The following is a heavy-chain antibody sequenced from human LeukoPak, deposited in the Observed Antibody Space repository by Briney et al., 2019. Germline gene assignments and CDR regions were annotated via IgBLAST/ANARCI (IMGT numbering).Heavy chain of an antibody. CDR3: TREAYSENYYGLGYWFDP. CDR2: LYTSGST. CDR1: GGSISSGSYY. J-gene: IGHJ5*02. Sequence: PSETLSLTCSVSGGSISSGSYYWGWIRQPPGKGLEGVGRLYTSGSTNYNPSLKSRVTISVDTSKNQFSLKLSSVTAADTAVYYCTREAYSENYYGLGYWFDPWGQGTLVTVSS. V-gene: IGHV4-61*02. D-gene: IGHD1-26*01.